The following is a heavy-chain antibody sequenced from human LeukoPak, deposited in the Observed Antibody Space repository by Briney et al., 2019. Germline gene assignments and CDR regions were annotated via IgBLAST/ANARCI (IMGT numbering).Heavy chain of an antibody. J-gene: IGHJ4*02. CDR2: IYRSDSDT. Sequence: GESMKISCKGSGYSFSSNWIGCVRQMPGKGLEWMGRIYRSDSDTRYNPSFQGQVTISADRSISTTSLQWRSLKASDTATYYCARLSPGVGATAEYWGQGTLVTVSS. CDR1: GYSFSSNW. V-gene: IGHV5-51*01. D-gene: IGHD1-26*01. CDR3: ARLSPGVGATAEY.